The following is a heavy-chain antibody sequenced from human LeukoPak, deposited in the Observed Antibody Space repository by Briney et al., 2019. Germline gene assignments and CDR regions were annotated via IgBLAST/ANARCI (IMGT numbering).Heavy chain of an antibody. CDR2: IYHSGST. J-gene: IGHJ5*02. D-gene: IGHD2-2*02. V-gene: IGHV4-30-2*01. CDR1: GGSFSGYY. CDR3: ARAPLYCSSTSCYNWWGFDP. Sequence: SETLSLTCAVYGGSFSGYYWSWIRQPPGKGLEWIGYIYHSGSTYYNPSLKSRVTISVDRSKNQFSLKLSSVTAADTAVYYCARAPLYCSSTSCYNWWGFDPWGQGTLVTVSS.